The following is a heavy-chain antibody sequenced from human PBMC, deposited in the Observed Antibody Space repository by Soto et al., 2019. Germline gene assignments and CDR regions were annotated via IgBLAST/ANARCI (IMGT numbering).Heavy chain of an antibody. J-gene: IGHJ4*02. Sequence: EVQLVESGGGLVQPGGSLRLSCAASGFTFGSNWMSWVRQAPGKGLEWVANIKRDGSEKYYVDSVKGRFTISKDNAKNTLYLQMNSLGDEDTAVYYCASLESESTGYADYWGQGTMVPVSS. V-gene: IGHV3-7*03. CDR2: IKRDGSEK. CDR1: GFTFGSNW. CDR3: ASLESESTGYADY. D-gene: IGHD5-12*01.